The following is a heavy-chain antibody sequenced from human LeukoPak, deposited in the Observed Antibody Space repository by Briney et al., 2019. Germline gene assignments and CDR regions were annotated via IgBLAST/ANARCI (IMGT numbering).Heavy chain of an antibody. Sequence: SETLSLTCTVSGGSISSGDYYWSWIRQHPGKGLEWIGYIYYSGSTYYNPSLKSRVTISIDTSKNQFSLKLSSVTAADTAVYYCARHGGYCSSTSCYGWFDYWGQGTLVTVSS. V-gene: IGHV4-31*03. J-gene: IGHJ4*02. D-gene: IGHD2-2*01. CDR1: GGSISSGDYY. CDR2: IYYSGST. CDR3: ARHGGYCSSTSCYGWFDY.